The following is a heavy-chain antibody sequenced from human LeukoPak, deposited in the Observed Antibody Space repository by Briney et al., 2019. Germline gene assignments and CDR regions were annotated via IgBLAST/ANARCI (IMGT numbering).Heavy chain of an antibody. V-gene: IGHV3-74*01. D-gene: IGHD3-22*01. J-gene: IGHJ4*02. Sequence: GGSLRLSCAASGFTFSDYWMHWVRQAPGKGLVWVSRISRDGSRVTYADSVKGRFTISRDNAKNTLYLQMNSLRAEDTAVYYCAKFYDSSGYPFDYWGQGTLVTVSS. CDR2: ISRDGSRV. CDR3: AKFYDSSGYPFDY. CDR1: GFTFSDYW.